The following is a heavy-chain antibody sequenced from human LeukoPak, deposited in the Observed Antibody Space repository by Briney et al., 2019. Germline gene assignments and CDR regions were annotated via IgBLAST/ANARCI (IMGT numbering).Heavy chain of an antibody. CDR1: GFTFSNYA. J-gene: IGHJ4*02. V-gene: IGHV3-23*01. CDR2: ISSSGGST. CDR3: AKSLAATGIDY. Sequence: GGSLRLSCAASGFTFSNYAMSWVRQPPGKGLEWVSTISSSGGSTFYADSMKGRFTISRDNSKNTLYLQMSSLRADDTAVYYCAKSLAATGIDYWGQGTLVTVSS. D-gene: IGHD6-13*01.